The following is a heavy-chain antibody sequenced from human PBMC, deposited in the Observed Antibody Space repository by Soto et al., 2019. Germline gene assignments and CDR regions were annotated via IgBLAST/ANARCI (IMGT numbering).Heavy chain of an antibody. D-gene: IGHD1-7*01. J-gene: IGHJ6*02. CDR3: ARVIYNWNYVDHYYYYYGMDV. V-gene: IGHV1-2*02. CDR2: INPNSGGT. CDR1: GYTFTGYY. Sequence: ASVKVSCKASGYTFTGYYMHWVRQAPGRGLEWMGWINPNSGGTNYAQKFQGRVTMTRDTSISTAYMELSRLRSDDTAVYYCARVIYNWNYVDHYYYYYGMDVWGQGTTVTVSS.